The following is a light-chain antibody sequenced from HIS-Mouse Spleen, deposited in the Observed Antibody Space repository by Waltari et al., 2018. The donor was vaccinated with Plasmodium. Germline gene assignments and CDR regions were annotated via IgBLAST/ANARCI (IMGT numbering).Light chain of an antibody. CDR3: CSYAGSSTFV. CDR2: EGS. Sequence: QSALTQPASVSGSPGPSITISCTGTSSDVGSYNLVSWYQQHPGKAPQRMIDEGSKRPSGVSKRFSGSKAGNTASLTISGLQAEDEADYYCCSYAGSSTFVFGGGTKLTVL. J-gene: IGLJ3*02. V-gene: IGLV2-23*03. CDR1: SSDVGSYNL.